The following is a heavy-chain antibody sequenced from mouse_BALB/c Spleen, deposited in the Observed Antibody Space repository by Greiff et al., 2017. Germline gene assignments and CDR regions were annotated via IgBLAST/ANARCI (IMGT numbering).Heavy chain of an antibody. D-gene: IGHD2-1*01. J-gene: IGHJ3*01. CDR2: IYPYNGGT. CDR1: GYTFTDYN. V-gene: IGHV1S29*02. CDR3: ARWGGNYGGFAY. Sequence: EVQLVESGPELVKPGASVKISCKASGYTFTDYNMHWVKQSHGKSLEWIGYIYPYNGGTGYNQKFKSKATLTVDNSSSTAYMELRSLTSEDSAVYYCARWGGNYGGFAYWGQGTLVTVSA.